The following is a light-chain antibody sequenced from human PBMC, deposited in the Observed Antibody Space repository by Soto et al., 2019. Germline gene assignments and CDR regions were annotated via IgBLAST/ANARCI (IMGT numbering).Light chain of an antibody. CDR2: EDD. V-gene: IGLV6-57*04. J-gene: IGLJ3*02. Sequence: NFMLAQPHSVSESPGKTVNISCTRSSGSIASNFVQWYQQRPGSAPNTVIFEDDQRATGVPARFSGSIDRSSNSASLTISGLKAEDEADYYCQSNDGSNHWMFGGGTQLTVL. CDR3: QSNDGSNHWM. CDR1: SGSIASNF.